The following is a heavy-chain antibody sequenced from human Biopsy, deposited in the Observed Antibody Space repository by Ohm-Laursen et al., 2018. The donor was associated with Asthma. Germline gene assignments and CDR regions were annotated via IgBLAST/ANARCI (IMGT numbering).Heavy chain of an antibody. V-gene: IGHV1-69*13. CDR2: LIPVLGTP. D-gene: IGHD5-12*01. CDR3: ARGYSGSDRIVYYYSGLEV. CDR1: GGTFRNFA. J-gene: IGHJ6*02. Sequence: VKISCKVSGGTFRNFAISWVRQAPGQGLEWMGGLIPVLGTPDHAQMFEGRVTTTADESTSTAYMELSSLSSEDTAVYYCARGYSGSDRIVYYYSGLEVWGQGTTVTVSS.